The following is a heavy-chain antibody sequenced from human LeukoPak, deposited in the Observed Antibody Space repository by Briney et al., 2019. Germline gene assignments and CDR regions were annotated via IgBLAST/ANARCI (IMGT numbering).Heavy chain of an antibody. CDR3: ARRRYYYDSSGPFDY. CDR2: ISGSGGST. D-gene: IGHD3-22*01. J-gene: IGHJ4*02. CDR1: GFTFSSYW. Sequence: PGGSLRLSCAASGFTFSSYWMHWVRQAPGKGLEWVSSISGSGGSTYYADSVKGRFTISRDNSKNTVYLQMHSLGVEDTAVYHCARRRYYYDSSGPFDYWGQGTLVTVSS. V-gene: IGHV3-23*01.